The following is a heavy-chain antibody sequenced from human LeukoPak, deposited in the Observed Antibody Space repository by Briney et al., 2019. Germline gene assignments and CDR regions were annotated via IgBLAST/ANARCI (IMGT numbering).Heavy chain of an antibody. CDR2: ISGYNGNT. CDR1: GYSFTSYG. J-gene: IGHJ4*02. V-gene: IGHV1-18*04. Sequence: ASVQVSCKASGYSFTSYGISWVRQAPGQGRERMGWISGYNGNTNYAQKVQGRVNMTTDTSTSTAYMELRSLRSDDTAVYYCARAPRGYSYGYLDFWGQGSLVTVSS. CDR3: ARAPRGYSYGYLDF. D-gene: IGHD5-18*01.